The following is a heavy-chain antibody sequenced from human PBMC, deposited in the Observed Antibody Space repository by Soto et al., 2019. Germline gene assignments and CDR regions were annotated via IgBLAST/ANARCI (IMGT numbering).Heavy chain of an antibody. Sequence: TSETLSLTCTVSGGSISSSSYYWGWIRQPPGKGLEWIGSIYYSGSTYYNPSLKSRVTISVDTSKNQFSLKLSSVTAADTAVYYCARQSPPVVTIFGVVIPTLFDYWGQGTLVTVSS. V-gene: IGHV4-39*01. CDR2: IYYSGST. CDR3: ARQSPPVVTIFGVVIPTLFDY. D-gene: IGHD3-3*01. J-gene: IGHJ4*02. CDR1: GGSISSSSYY.